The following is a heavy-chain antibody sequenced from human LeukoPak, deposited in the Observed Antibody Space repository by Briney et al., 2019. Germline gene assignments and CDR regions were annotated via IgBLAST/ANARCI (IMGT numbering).Heavy chain of an antibody. Sequence: ASVKVSCKASGYTFTGYYMHWVRQAPGQGLEWMGWINPNSGGTNYAQKFQGRVTMTRDTSISTAYMELSRLRSDDTAVYYRVREAAAGTNDYWGQGTLVTVSS. CDR1: GYTFTGYY. J-gene: IGHJ4*02. V-gene: IGHV1-2*02. CDR2: INPNSGGT. D-gene: IGHD6-13*01. CDR3: VREAAAGTNDY.